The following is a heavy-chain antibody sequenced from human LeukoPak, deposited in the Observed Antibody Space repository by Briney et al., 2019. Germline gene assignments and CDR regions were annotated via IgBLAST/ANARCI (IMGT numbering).Heavy chain of an antibody. V-gene: IGHV3-30*03. CDR2: ISYDGSNK. CDR1: GFTFSSYG. CDR3: ARDRSPGYLDL. J-gene: IGHJ2*01. Sequence: GGSLRLSCAASGFTFSSYGMHWVRQAPGKGLEWVAVISYDGSNKYYADSVKGRFTISRDNSKNTLYLQMNSLRVEDTAVYYCARDRSPGYLDLWGRGTLVTVSS.